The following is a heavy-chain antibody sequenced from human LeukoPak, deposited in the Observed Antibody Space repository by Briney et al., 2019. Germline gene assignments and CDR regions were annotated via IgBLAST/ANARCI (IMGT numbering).Heavy chain of an antibody. CDR1: GGSISSRNYY. CDR2: VYYTGTT. V-gene: IGHV4-39*07. J-gene: IGHJ6*03. CDR3: AREMVGLVIQGPYYYYYYYMDV. Sequence: SETLSLTCTVSGGSISSRNYYWGWIRQPPGKGLEWIGGVYYTGTTYSNPSLKSRVTISVDTSKNQFSLRLSSVTAADTAVYYCAREMVGLVIQGPYYYYYYYMDVWGKGTTVTISS. D-gene: IGHD3/OR15-3a*01.